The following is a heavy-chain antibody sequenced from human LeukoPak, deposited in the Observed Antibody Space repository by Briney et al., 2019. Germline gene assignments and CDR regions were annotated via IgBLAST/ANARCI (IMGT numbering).Heavy chain of an antibody. D-gene: IGHD2/OR15-2a*01. CDR3: VKDRPCTFCMPMDV. V-gene: IGHV3-23*01. Sequence: GGSLRLSCAASGFTFTSYAMSWVRQAPGKGLEWVSAISGSGGSTYYADSVKGRFTISRGNSKDTVHLQMNYLRAEDTAIYYCVKDRPCTFCMPMDVWGQGTTVTVSS. CDR2: ISGSGGST. J-gene: IGHJ6*02. CDR1: GFTFTSYA.